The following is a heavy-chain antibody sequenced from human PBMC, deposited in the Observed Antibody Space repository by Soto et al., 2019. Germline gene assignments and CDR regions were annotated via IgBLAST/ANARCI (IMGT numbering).Heavy chain of an antibody. Sequence: QVQLVQSGAEVKKPGASVKVSCKASGYTFTGYYMHWVRQAPGQGLEWMGWINPNSGGTNYAQKVQGRVTMTRDTSISTAYMELSRLRSDDTAVYYCAREGAYCGGDCYDNYYYYYGMDVWGQGTTVTVSS. D-gene: IGHD2-21*02. J-gene: IGHJ6*02. V-gene: IGHV1-2*02. CDR1: GYTFTGYY. CDR2: INPNSGGT. CDR3: AREGAYCGGDCYDNYYYYYGMDV.